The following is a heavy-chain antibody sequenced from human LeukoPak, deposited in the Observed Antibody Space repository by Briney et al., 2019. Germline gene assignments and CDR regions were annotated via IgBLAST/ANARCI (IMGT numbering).Heavy chain of an antibody. J-gene: IGHJ5*02. CDR3: AREKIGYYDSSGREWFDP. V-gene: IGHV4-59*01. D-gene: IGHD3-22*01. CDR1: GGSISSYY. CDR2: IYYSGST. Sequence: PSETLSLTCTVSGGSISSYYWSWIRQPPGKGLEWIGYIYYSGSTNYNPSLKSRVTISVDTSKNQFSLKLSSVTAADTAVYYCAREKIGYYDSSGREWFDPWGQGTLVTVSS.